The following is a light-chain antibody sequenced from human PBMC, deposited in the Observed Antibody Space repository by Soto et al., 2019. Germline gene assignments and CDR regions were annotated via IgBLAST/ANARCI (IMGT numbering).Light chain of an antibody. J-gene: IGKJ1*01. CDR3: QPYKTYWT. CDR1: QSIDSW. V-gene: IGKV1-5*03. CDR2: KAS. Sequence: DIQMTQSPSTLSASVGDRVTITCRASQSIDSWLAWYQQKPGKAPKILIYKASGLESGVPSRFSGSESGTEFTLTISSLQPDDYATYYCQPYKTYWTFCQGTNVEIK.